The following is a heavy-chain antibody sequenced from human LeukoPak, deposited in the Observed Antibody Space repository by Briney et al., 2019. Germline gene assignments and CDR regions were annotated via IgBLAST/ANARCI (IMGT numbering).Heavy chain of an antibody. CDR3: GRQISVSGKAGFDY. CDR1: GGSISSYD. J-gene: IGHJ4*02. D-gene: IGHD6-19*01. V-gene: IGHV4-4*07. CDR2: IYTTGRT. Sequence: SETLSLTCTVSGGSISSYDWTWIRQPAGKGREWIGRIYTTGRTNYNASLNRRVTISEETSKKQIFLKKRAVNDAGTGVEYCGRQISVSGKAGFDYWGQGTLVTVSS.